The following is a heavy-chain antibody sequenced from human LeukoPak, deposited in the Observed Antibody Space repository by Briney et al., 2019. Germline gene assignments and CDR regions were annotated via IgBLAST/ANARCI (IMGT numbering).Heavy chain of an antibody. CDR1: GLTFSTYV. V-gene: IGHV3-23*01. CDR2: ISGSGGST. D-gene: IGHD1-1*01. Sequence: GGSLRLSCAVSGLTFSTYVMTWVRQAPGKGLEWVSAISGSGGSTYYAGSVKGRFTISRDNSRNTLYLQMNSLRVEDTAVYYCARDYWNARAFDYWGQGTLVTVSS. J-gene: IGHJ4*02. CDR3: ARDYWNARAFDY.